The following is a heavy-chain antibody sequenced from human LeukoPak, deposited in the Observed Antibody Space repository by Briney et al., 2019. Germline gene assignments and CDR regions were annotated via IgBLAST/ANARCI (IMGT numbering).Heavy chain of an antibody. V-gene: IGHV4-39*07. D-gene: IGHD6-19*01. CDR3: ARVFVGYSSGWYPDY. Sequence: SETLSLTCTVSGGSISSSSYYWGWICQPPGKGLEWIGSIYYSGSTYYNPSLKSRVTISVDTSKNQFSLKLSSVTAADTAVYYCARVFVGYSSGWYPDYWGQGTLVTVSS. CDR2: IYYSGST. J-gene: IGHJ4*02. CDR1: GGSISSSSYY.